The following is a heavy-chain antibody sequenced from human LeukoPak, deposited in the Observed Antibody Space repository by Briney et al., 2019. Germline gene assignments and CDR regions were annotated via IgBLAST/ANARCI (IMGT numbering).Heavy chain of an antibody. CDR3: AVEGVWTTAMVIG. V-gene: IGHV1-69*13. Sequence: SVKVSCKASGYTFTSYAISWLRQAPGQGLEWMGGIIPIFGTANYAQKFQGRVTITADESTSTAYMELSSLRSEDTAVYYCAVEGVWTTAMVIGWGQGTLVTVSS. J-gene: IGHJ4*02. CDR2: IIPIFGTA. D-gene: IGHD5-18*01. CDR1: GYTFTSYA.